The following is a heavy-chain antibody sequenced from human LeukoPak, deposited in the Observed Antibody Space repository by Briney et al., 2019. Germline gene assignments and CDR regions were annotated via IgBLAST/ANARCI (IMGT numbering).Heavy chain of an antibody. CDR3: ANRPLNSASGWYGVAY. Sequence: PGGSLRLFRAASGFTFSNYAMSRVRQAPGKGLEWVSAISGSGGSTYYADSVKGRFTISRDNSKNTLFLQMKSLRAEDTPVYYCANRPLNSASGWYGVAYWGEGTLVTVSS. J-gene: IGHJ4*02. D-gene: IGHD6-19*01. V-gene: IGHV3-23*01. CDR1: GFTFSNYA. CDR2: ISGSGGST.